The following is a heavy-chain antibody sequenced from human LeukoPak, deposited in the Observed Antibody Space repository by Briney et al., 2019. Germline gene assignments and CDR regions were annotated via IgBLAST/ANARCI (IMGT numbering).Heavy chain of an antibody. CDR1: GFTFSSYA. J-gene: IGHJ4*02. CDR3: AREGHSGYDPYPDY. V-gene: IGHV3-30-3*01. Sequence: GGSLRLSCAASGFTFSSYAMHWVRQAPGKGLEWVAVISYDGSNKYYADSVKGRFTISRDNSKNTLYLQMNSLRAEDTAVYYCAREGHSGYDPYPDYWGQGTLVTVSS. CDR2: ISYDGSNK. D-gene: IGHD5-12*01.